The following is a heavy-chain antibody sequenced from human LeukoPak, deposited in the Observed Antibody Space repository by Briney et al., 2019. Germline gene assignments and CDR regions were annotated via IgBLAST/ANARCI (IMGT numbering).Heavy chain of an antibody. Sequence: PGRSLRLSCAASGFTFSTHDMHWVRQAPGKGLEYVSTSGNGGSTYYAHSVKGRFTISRDNSKNTVYLQMGSLRAEDMAVYYCARAFNYGFDYWGQGTLVTVSS. CDR2: SGNGGST. V-gene: IGHV3-64*01. CDR3: ARAFNYGFDY. D-gene: IGHD3-10*01. J-gene: IGHJ4*02. CDR1: GFTFSTHD.